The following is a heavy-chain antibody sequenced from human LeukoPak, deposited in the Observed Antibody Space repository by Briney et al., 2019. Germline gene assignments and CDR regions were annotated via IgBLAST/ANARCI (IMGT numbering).Heavy chain of an antibody. CDR2: IKSKADGGTT. Sequence: GGSLRLSCAASGFTFSNAWMSWVRQAPGMGREWVGRIKSKADGGTTDYAAPVKGRFNISRDDSKNTLYLQMNSLKTEDTAVYYCTTEVYSSGWYFYWGQGTLVTVSS. V-gene: IGHV3-15*01. D-gene: IGHD6-19*01. CDR1: GFTFSNAW. J-gene: IGHJ4*02. CDR3: TTEVYSSGWYFY.